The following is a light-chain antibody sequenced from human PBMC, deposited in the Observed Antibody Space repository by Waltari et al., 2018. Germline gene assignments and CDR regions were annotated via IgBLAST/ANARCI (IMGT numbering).Light chain of an antibody. Sequence: QSALTQPASVSGSPGQSLTISCTGTSRDVGRYNLVSWYQQHPGKAPKLMIYEVTERPSGVSNRFSGSKSDNTASLTISGLQAEDEADYYCCSHAGSSIYVFGTGTKVTIL. V-gene: IGLV2-23*02. CDR1: SRDVGRYNL. J-gene: IGLJ1*01. CDR3: CSHAGSSIYV. CDR2: EVT.